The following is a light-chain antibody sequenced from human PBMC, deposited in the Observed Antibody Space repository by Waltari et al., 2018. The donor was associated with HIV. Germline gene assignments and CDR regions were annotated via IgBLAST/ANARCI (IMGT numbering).Light chain of an antibody. CDR2: DAS. CDR1: QSVSSL. Sequence: ETVLTQSPATLSLSPGERATLSCRASQSVSSLLAGYQQKPGQAPRLLIYDASNRATGTPPRFSGSGSGTDFTLSISSLEPEDFAVYYCQQRSSWPLTFGGGTKVEIK. J-gene: IGKJ4*01. CDR3: QQRSSWPLT. V-gene: IGKV3-11*01.